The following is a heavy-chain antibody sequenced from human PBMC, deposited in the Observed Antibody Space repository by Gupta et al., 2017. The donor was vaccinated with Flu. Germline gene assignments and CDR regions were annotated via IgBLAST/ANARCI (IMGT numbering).Heavy chain of an antibody. D-gene: IGHD5-24*01. CDR1: GFKFSTYC. Sequence: EVQLMESGGGLVQPWGSLRLSCAVSGFKFSTYCMDWVRQAPGKGLEWVDNIATDGSVKNYAASVKGRFTISRDNAEDSLYLQMHSLRADDTALYYCARNRGWQQFDYWGQGALVTVSS. V-gene: IGHV3-7*01. J-gene: IGHJ4*02. CDR2: IATDGSVK. CDR3: ARNRGWQQFDY.